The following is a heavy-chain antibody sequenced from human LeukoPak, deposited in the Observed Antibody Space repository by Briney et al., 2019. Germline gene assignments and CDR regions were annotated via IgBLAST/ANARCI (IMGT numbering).Heavy chain of an antibody. J-gene: IGHJ4*02. D-gene: IGHD1-26*01. CDR3: ARELSPYQATLDY. V-gene: IGHV3-30*04. Sequence: GGSLRLSCAASGFTFSSYAMHWVRQAPGKGLEWVAVISYDGSNKYYADSVKGRFTISRDNSKNTLYLQMNSLRAGDTAVYYCARELSPYQATLDYWGQGTLVTVSS. CDR1: GFTFSSYA. CDR2: ISYDGSNK.